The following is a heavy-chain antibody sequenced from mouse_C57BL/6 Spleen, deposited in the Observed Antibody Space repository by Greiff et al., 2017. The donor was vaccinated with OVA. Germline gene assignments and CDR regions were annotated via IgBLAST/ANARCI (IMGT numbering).Heavy chain of an antibody. J-gene: IGHJ2*01. Sequence: VQLQQSGPVLVKPGASVKMSCKASGYTFTDYYMNWVKQSHGKSLEWIGVINPYNGGTSYNQKFKGKATLTVDKSSSTAYMELNSLTSEDSAVYYCARGYYGSEFDYWGQGTTLTVSS. CDR2: INPYNGGT. V-gene: IGHV1-19*01. CDR3: ARGYYGSEFDY. CDR1: GYTFTDYY. D-gene: IGHD1-1*01.